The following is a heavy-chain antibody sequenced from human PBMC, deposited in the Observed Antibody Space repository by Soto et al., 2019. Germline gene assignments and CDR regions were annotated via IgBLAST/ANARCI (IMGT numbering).Heavy chain of an antibody. D-gene: IGHD2-2*01. J-gene: IGHJ3*02. CDR2: INAGNFNT. V-gene: IGHV1-3*01. CDR3: ARAGFCSTNSSSDAFDI. Sequence: ASVKVSCKASGYTFTNYAMHLVRQAPVQIPELIVWINAGNFNTKFSQRFQGRFTITMYTSANISYIELIILTSEYTAVYYCARAGFCSTNSSSDAFDIWGQGTMVTVSS. CDR1: GYTFTNYA.